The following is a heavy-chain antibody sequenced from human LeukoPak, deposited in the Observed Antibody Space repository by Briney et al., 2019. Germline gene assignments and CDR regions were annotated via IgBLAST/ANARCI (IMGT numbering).Heavy chain of an antibody. J-gene: IGHJ6*02. CDR2: IWYDGSNK. V-gene: IGHV3-33*01. CDR3: AREAKDYYYGMDV. Sequence: GRSLRLSCAASGFTFSSYGMHWVRQAPGKGLEWVAVIWYDGSNKYYADSVKGRFTISRDNSKNTLYLQMNSLRAEDTAVCYCAREAKDYYYGMDVWGQGTTVTVSS. CDR1: GFTFSSYG.